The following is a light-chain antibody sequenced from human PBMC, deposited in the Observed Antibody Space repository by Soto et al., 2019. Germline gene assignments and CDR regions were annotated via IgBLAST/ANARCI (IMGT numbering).Light chain of an antibody. CDR1: SSDVGGYNY. CDR3: QSYDSSLSEVL. V-gene: IGLV2-14*01. Sequence: QSALTQPASVSGSPGQSITISCTGTSSDVGGYNYVSWYQQHPGKAPKLMIYEVSNRPSGVSNRFSGSKSGNTASLTISGLQAEDEADYYCQSYDSSLSEVLFGGGTKLTVL. J-gene: IGLJ2*01. CDR2: EVS.